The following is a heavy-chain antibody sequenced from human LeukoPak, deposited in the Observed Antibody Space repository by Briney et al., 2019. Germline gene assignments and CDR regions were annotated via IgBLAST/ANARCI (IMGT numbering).Heavy chain of an antibody. D-gene: IGHD6-25*01. CDR2: IHYSGST. CDR3: ARRPGYSRACDY. V-gene: IGHV4-59*01. CDR1: ARSISSYY. Sequence: TETLSLTCTVSARSISSYYGSWIRQPPEKGLEWIGYIHYSGSTNYNPSLKSQVTIPVNTPKNQLSRKLSSVTPAETALYYCARRPGYSRACDYWGQGTLVSVS. J-gene: IGHJ4*02.